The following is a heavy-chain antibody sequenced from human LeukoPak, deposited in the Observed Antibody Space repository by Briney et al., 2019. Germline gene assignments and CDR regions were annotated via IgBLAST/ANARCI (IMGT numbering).Heavy chain of an antibody. CDR1: GGSIRSYY. D-gene: IGHD2-2*01. J-gene: IGHJ6*02. CDR2: IYYSGST. V-gene: IGHV4-59*08. Sequence: SETLSLTCTVSGGSIRSYYWSWIRQPPGKGLEWIGYIYYSGSTNYNPSLKSRVTISVDTSKNQFSLKLSSVTAADTAVYYCARIYCSSTSCYGMDVWGQGTTVTVSS. CDR3: ARIYCSSTSCYGMDV.